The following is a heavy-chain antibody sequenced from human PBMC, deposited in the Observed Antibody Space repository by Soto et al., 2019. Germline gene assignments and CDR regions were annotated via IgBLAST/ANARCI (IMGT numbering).Heavy chain of an antibody. CDR2: IIPIFGTT. V-gene: IGHV1-69*01. J-gene: IGHJ4*02. CDR3: ARDRDHTYDY. Sequence: QVQLVQSGAEVKKPGSSVKVSCKASGGTFSSFAISWVRQAPGQGLEWMGGIIPIFGTTNYAQKFQGRVTITADESTSTAYMEGPTLRSEDTAVYYCARDRDHTYDYWGQGTLVTVSS. CDR1: GGTFSSFA.